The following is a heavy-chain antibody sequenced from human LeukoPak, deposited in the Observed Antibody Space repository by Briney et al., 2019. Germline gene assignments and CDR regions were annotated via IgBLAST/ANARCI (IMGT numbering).Heavy chain of an antibody. CDR2: IISSSSTI. V-gene: IGHV3-48*01. Sequence: GGSLRLSCAASGFTFSSHSMNWVRQAPGKGLEWVSYIISSSSTIYYADSVKGRFTISRDNAKNSLYLQMSSLRADDTAVYYCARAVSHGSGSPRMDVWGNGTTVTVSS. CDR3: ARAVSHGSGSPRMDV. D-gene: IGHD3-10*01. J-gene: IGHJ6*04. CDR1: GFTFSSHS.